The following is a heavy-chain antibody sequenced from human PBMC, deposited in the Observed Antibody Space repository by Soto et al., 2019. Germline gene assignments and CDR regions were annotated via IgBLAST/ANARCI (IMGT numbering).Heavy chain of an antibody. Sequence: ASVKVSCKASGYTFTSYDINWVRQATGQGLEWMGWINAGNGNTKYSQKFQGRFTITRDTSASTAYMELSSLRSEDTAVYYCARSIVVVTALDYWGQGTLVTVSS. CDR3: ARSIVVVTALDY. CDR2: INAGNGNT. V-gene: IGHV1-3*01. D-gene: IGHD2-21*02. CDR1: GYTFTSYD. J-gene: IGHJ4*02.